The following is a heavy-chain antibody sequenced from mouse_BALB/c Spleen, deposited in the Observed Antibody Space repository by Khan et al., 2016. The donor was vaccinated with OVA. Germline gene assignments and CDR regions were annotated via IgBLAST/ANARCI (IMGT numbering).Heavy chain of an antibody. J-gene: IGHJ2*01. D-gene: IGHD2-3*01. V-gene: IGHV1-77*01. CDR2: IYPGSDNA. CDR1: GYTFTYYV. CDR3: ARGDGYYVYFDY. Sequence: QVQLKESGPELVKPGASVKMSCKASGYTFTYYVITWVKQRTGQGLEWIGEIYPGSDNAYYNERFKGKATLTADKSSNTTHMQLSSRTSEDSAVYFCARGDGYYVYFDYWGQGTTLTVSS.